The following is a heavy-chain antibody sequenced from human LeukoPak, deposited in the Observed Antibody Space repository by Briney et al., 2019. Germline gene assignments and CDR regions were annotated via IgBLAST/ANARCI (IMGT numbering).Heavy chain of an antibody. J-gene: IGHJ4*02. V-gene: IGHV4-31*03. CDR1: GGSISSGDYY. Sequence: PSETLSLTCSVSGGSISSGDYYWSWIRQHPGKGLEYIGYIHYSGSTYYNPSLRSRIIITVDTSKNQFSLKLSSVSAADTDVYYCARIVSDCGGVXCYKGYLDYWGRGTLVTVSS. CDR3: ARIVSDCGGVXCYKGYLDY. CDR2: IHYSGST. D-gene: IGHD2-21*01.